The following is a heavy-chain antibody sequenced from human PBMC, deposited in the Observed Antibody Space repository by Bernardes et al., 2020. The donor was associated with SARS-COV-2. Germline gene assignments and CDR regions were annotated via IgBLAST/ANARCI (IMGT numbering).Heavy chain of an antibody. J-gene: IGHJ4*02. Sequence: SETLSLTCTVSGGSIRSYYWSWIRQPPGKGLEWIGNIYYSGSTNYNPSLKSRVIISVTSSKNQFSLKLSSVTAADTAVYYCARGIVAAINDYWGQGTLVTVSS. D-gene: IGHD5-12*01. CDR3: ARGIVAAINDY. V-gene: IGHV4-59*01. CDR2: IYYSGST. CDR1: GGSIRSYY.